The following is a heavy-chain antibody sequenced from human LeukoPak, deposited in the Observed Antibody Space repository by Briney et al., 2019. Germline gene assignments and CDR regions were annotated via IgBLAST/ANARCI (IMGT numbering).Heavy chain of an antibody. Sequence: GGSLRLSCAASGFTFRSYAMSWVRQAPGKGLEWVSAISDSGGTAYYADSVKGRFTISRDNFKNTLYLEMNSLRAEDTAIYFCAEARGMWNGYFGIDYWGQGTLVTVSS. CDR2: ISDSGGTA. D-gene: IGHD3-3*01. CDR3: AEARGMWNGYFGIDY. V-gene: IGHV3-23*01. CDR1: GFTFRSYA. J-gene: IGHJ4*02.